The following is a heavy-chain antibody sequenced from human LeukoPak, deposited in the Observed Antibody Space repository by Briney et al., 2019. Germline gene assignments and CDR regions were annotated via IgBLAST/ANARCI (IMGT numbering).Heavy chain of an antibody. CDR3: ARVVTAAAGYYYYYMDV. D-gene: IGHD6-13*01. J-gene: IGHJ6*03. V-gene: IGHV3-30*04. CDR1: GFTFSSYV. Sequence: PGRSLRLSCAASGFTFSSYVMHWVRQAPGKGLEWVAIISYDGSNEYYADFVKGRFTISRDNSKNTLYLQMNSLRAADTAVYYCARVVTAAAGYYYYYMDVWGKGTTVTISS. CDR2: ISYDGSNE.